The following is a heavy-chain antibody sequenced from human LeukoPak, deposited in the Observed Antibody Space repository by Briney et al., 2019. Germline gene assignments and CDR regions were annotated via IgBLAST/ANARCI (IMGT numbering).Heavy chain of an antibody. V-gene: IGHV1-2*02. CDR2: INPNSGGT. J-gene: IGHJ4*02. D-gene: IGHD5-12*01. Sequence: GASVKVSCKASGYTFAGYYMHWVRQAPGQGLEWMGWINPNSGGTNYAQKFQGRVTMTRGTSISTAYMELSRLRSDDTAAYYCAGARGYSGYLIFDYWGQGTLVTVSS. CDR1: GYTFAGYY. CDR3: AGARGYSGYLIFDY.